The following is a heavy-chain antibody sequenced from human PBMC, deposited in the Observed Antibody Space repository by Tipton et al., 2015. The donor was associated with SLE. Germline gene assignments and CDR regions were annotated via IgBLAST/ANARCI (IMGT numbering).Heavy chain of an antibody. V-gene: IGHV3-7*01. CDR3: ARAVADWGWLVVY. Sequence: AVSGFTFSSFWVGWVRQAPGKGLEWVANIKQDGSEKYYVDSVKGRFTISRDNAKNSLYLQMNSLRAEDTAVYYCARAVADWGWLVVYWGRGTQVTVSS. J-gene: IGHJ4*02. CDR2: IKQDGSEK. D-gene: IGHD6-19*01. CDR1: GFTFSSFW.